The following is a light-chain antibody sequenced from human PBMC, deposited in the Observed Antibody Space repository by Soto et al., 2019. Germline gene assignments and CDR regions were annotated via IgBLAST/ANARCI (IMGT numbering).Light chain of an antibody. CDR1: QSVSSSY. Sequence: EIVLTQSPGTLSLSPGERATLSCRASQSVSSSYLAWYQQKPGQAPRLLIYDASSRATGIPDRFSGSGSGTDFTLTISRLEPEDFAMYYCQQYGSSSITFG. J-gene: IGKJ5*01. V-gene: IGKV3-20*01. CDR2: DAS. CDR3: QQYGSSSIT.